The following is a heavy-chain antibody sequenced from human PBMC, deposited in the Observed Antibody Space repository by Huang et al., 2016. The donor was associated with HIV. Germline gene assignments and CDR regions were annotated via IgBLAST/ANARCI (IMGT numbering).Heavy chain of an antibody. J-gene: IGHJ6*02. V-gene: IGHV1-18*04. Sequence: QVQLVQSGAEVKKPGPSVKVSCRASGYTFISYGITWVRQAPGQGLEWMGWDGYTNYAQQFQGRVTMTTDTSTNTVYMEVRSLRSDDTAVYYCARDLGTTVVPDGMDVWGQGTTVTVSS. CDR3: ARDLGTTVVPDGMDV. D-gene: IGHD4-17*01. CDR2: DGYT. CDR1: GYTFISYG.